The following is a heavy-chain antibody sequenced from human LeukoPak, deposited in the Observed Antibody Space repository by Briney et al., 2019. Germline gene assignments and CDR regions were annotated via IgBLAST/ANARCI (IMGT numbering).Heavy chain of an antibody. J-gene: IGHJ4*02. CDR2: ISWDGGST. CDR3: AKDNAATAPFDY. V-gene: IGHV3-43*01. D-gene: IGHD1-26*01. Sequence: GGSLRLSCAASGFTFDDYTMHWVRQAPGKGLEWVSLISWDGGSTYYADSVKGRFTISSDNSKNTLYLQMNSLRAEDTAVYYCAKDNAATAPFDYWGQGTLVTVSS. CDR1: GFTFDDYT.